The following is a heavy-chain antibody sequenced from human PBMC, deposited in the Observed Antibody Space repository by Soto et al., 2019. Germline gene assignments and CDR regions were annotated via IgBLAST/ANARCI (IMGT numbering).Heavy chain of an antibody. V-gene: IGHV3-21*01. J-gene: IGHJ4*02. CDR3: ASRSGYSSSWYYY. CDR1: GFTFSSYA. Sequence: GGSLRLSCAASGFTFSSYAMSWVRQAPGKGLEWVSAISGSGSYIYYADSVKGRFTISRDNAKNSLYLQMNSLRAEDTAVYYCASRSGYSSSWYYYWGQGTLVTVSS. D-gene: IGHD6-13*01. CDR2: ISGSGSYI.